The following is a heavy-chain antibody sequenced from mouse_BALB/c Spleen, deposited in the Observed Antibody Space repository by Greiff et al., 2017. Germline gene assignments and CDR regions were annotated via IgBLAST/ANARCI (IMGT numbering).Heavy chain of an antibody. CDR1: GFTFSSYG. Sequence: EVQGVESGGDLVKPGGSLKLSCAASGFTFSSYGMSWVRQTPDKRLEWVATISSGGSYTYYPDSVKGRFTISRDNAKNTLYLQMSSLKSEDTAMYYCARRGGVLYAMDYWGQGTSVTVSS. J-gene: IGHJ4*01. CDR3: ARRGGVLYAMDY. CDR2: ISSGGSYT. V-gene: IGHV5-6*01.